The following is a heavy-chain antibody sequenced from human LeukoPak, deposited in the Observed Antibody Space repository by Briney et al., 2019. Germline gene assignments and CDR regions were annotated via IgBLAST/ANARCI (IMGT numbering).Heavy chain of an antibody. D-gene: IGHD2-15*01. Sequence: SETLSLTCTVSGGSISSSSYYWGWIRQPPGKGLEWIGSVYYSGSTYYNPSLKSRVTIFVDTSKNRFSLKLSSVTAADTAVYYCARQVGYRGGRAYFDYWGQGTLVTVSS. CDR1: GGSISSSSYY. J-gene: IGHJ4*02. CDR3: ARQVGYRGGRAYFDY. CDR2: VYYSGST. V-gene: IGHV4-39*01.